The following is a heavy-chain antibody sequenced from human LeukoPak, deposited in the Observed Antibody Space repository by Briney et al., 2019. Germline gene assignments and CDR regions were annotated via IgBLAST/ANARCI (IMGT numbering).Heavy chain of an antibody. D-gene: IGHD6-13*01. J-gene: IGHJ6*02. V-gene: IGHV3-30*03. CDR2: ISYDGSNK. CDR3: ARGASSIAAAGTGLDV. CDR1: GFTFSSYG. Sequence: GGSLRLSCAASGFTFSSYGMDWVRQAPGKGLEWVAVISYDGSNKYYADSVKGRFTISRDNAKNSLYLQMNSLRAEDTAVYYCARGASSIAAAGTGLDVWGQGTTVTVSS.